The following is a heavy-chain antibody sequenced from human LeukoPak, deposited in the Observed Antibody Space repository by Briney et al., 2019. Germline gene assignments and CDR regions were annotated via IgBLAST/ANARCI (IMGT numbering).Heavy chain of an antibody. V-gene: IGHV3-11*04. CDR1: GFTFSDYY. J-gene: IGHJ4*02. Sequence: PGGSLRLSCAASGFTFSDYYMSWIRQAPGKGLEWVSYISSSGSTIYYADSVKGRFTISRDNSKNTPYLQMNSLRAEDTAVYYCARGAYDFWSGYYSGDFDYWGQGTLVTVSS. D-gene: IGHD3-3*01. CDR3: ARGAYDFWSGYYSGDFDY. CDR2: ISSSGSTI.